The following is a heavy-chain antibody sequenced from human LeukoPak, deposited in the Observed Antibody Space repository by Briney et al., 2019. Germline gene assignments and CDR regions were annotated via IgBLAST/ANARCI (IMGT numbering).Heavy chain of an antibody. CDR1: GGSISSHY. CDR3: ARRSGVLDSRDSRYHFDH. CDR2: IYYSGST. J-gene: IGHJ4*02. D-gene: IGHD3-22*01. Sequence: SETLSLTCIVSGGSISSHYWSWIRQPLGKGLEYVGYIYYSGSTDYNPSLKSRVTISLDTSKNQFSLNLSSVTAADTAVYYCARRSGVLDSRDSRYHFDHWGQGTLVTVSS. V-gene: IGHV4-59*11.